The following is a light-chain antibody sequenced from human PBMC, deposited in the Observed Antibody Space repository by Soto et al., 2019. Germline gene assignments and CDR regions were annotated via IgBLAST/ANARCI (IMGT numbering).Light chain of an antibody. Sequence: DIQMTQSPSTLSASVGETVTITCRASQSISSWLAWYQQKPGKAPKLLIYKASTLQSGVPSRFSGTGSATEFSLTISMLQPDDFATYYCQQYNFYSRTFGQGTKVEVK. J-gene: IGKJ1*01. CDR3: QQYNFYSRT. CDR2: KAS. CDR1: QSISSW. V-gene: IGKV1-5*03.